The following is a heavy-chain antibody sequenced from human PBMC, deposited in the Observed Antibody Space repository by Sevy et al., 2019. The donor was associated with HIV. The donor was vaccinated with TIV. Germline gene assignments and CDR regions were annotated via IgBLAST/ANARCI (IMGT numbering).Heavy chain of an antibody. Sequence: GGSLRLSCAASGFTFSADWMNWVRQAPGKGLEWVANIKSDGSDKHYVDSVEGRFTISRDNAKNSLYLQMNSLRVEDTDVYYCAQEVFGRFDSWGQGTLVTVSS. CDR1: GFTFSADW. V-gene: IGHV3-7*01. CDR2: IKSDGSDK. CDR3: AQEVFGRFDS. J-gene: IGHJ4*02. D-gene: IGHD3-16*01.